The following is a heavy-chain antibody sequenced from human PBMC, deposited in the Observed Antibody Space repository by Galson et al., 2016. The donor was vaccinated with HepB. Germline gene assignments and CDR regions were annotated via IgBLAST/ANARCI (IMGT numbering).Heavy chain of an antibody. CDR1: GFTFSSYG. J-gene: IGHJ4*02. V-gene: IGHV3-30*03. CDR2: MSYDGSNK. CDR3: TTVLSTASMSGWYDWGFDS. Sequence: SLRLSCAASGFTFSSYGMHWVRQAPGKGLEWVAVMSYDGSNKYYADSVKGRFTISRDNSKNTLYLQMTGLKTEDTAVYYCTTVLSTASMSGWYDWGFDSWGQGTLVTVSS. D-gene: IGHD6-19*01.